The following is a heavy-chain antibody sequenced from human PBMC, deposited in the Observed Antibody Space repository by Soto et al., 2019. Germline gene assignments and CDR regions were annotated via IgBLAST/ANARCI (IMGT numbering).Heavy chain of an antibody. CDR1: GFTFSSYG. CDR2: IWYDGSNK. J-gene: IGHJ4*02. D-gene: IGHD2-21*02. Sequence: QVQLVESGGGVVQPGRSLRLSCAASGFTFSSYGMHWVRQAPGKGLEWVAVIWYDGSNKYYADSVQGRFTISRDNSKKTLYLQMNSLRAEDTAVYYCARGPPHVTSPAYCGGDCYPMYYSDYWGQGTLVTVSS. V-gene: IGHV3-33*01. CDR3: ARGPPHVTSPAYCGGDCYPMYYSDY.